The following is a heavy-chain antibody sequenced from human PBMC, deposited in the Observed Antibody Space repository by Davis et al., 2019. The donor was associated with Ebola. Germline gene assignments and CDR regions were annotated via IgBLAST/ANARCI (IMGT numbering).Heavy chain of an antibody. CDR2: IRGSGGYT. CDR3: AKLRHFYDDAFDI. CDR1: GFTFSNYA. J-gene: IGHJ3*02. D-gene: IGHD3-3*02. Sequence: GESLKISCAASGFTFSNYALSLVRQAPGKGLEWVSTIRGSGGYTYYADSVKGRFIISRDNFKNTLRLQMNGLRAEDTAVYYCAKLRHFYDDAFDIWGQGTMVTVS. V-gene: IGHV3-23*01.